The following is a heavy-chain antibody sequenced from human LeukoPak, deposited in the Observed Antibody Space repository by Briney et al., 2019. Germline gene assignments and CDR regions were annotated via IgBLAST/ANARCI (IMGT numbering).Heavy chain of an antibody. CDR2: IYHSGST. CDR1: GVSISSGGYS. D-gene: IGHD1-1*01. J-gene: IGHJ3*02. CDR3: ARDSTVHDAFDI. Sequence: KASETLSLTCAVSGVSISSGGYSWSWLRQPPGKGVEWIGYIYHSGSTYYHSSLKSRVTIAVDRSKNQFSLKLSSVTAADTAVYYCARDSTVHDAFDIWGQGTMVTVSS. V-gene: IGHV4-30-2*01.